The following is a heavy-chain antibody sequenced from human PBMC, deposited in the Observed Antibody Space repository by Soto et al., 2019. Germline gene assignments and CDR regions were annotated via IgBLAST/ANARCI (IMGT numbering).Heavy chain of an antibody. CDR1: GGSISSYY. Sequence: SETLSLTSTVSGGSISSYYWSWIRQPPGKGLEWIGYIYYSGSTNYNPSLKSRVTISVDTSKNQFSLKLSSVTAADTAVYYCARVSRYSSSWLYYFDYWGQGTLVTVSS. CDR3: ARVSRYSSSWLYYFDY. D-gene: IGHD6-13*01. V-gene: IGHV4-59*01. J-gene: IGHJ4*02. CDR2: IYYSGST.